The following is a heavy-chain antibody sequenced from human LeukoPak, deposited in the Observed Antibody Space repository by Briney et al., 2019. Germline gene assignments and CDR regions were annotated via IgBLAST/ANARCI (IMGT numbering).Heavy chain of an antibody. Sequence: ASLKVSCTASGYTFSGYYMHWVRQAPGQGLEWMGCINPNSSDRNNAQKLQGRVTITSDTSINTAYMQLSRLRSDDTAVYYCARAVAEGENWFVPWGQGTLVTVSS. CDR1: GYTFSGYY. J-gene: IGHJ5*02. CDR2: INPNSSDR. CDR3: ARAVAEGENWFVP. V-gene: IGHV1-2*02. D-gene: IGHD6-13*01.